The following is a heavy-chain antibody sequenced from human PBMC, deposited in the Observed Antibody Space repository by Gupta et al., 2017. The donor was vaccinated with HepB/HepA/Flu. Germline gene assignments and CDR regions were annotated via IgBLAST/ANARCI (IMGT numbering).Heavy chain of an antibody. Sequence: EVQLVESGGGLVQPGGSLRLSCAASGLTFSNYWLTWVRQAPGKGLEWVANIKEDGSEKYYVDSVKGRFTISRDNAKNSLYLQMNGLRAEDTAIYHCARARGPNYWGQGILVTVSS. CDR2: IKEDGSEK. V-gene: IGHV3-7*01. CDR1: GLTFSNYW. CDR3: ARARGPNY. J-gene: IGHJ4*02. D-gene: IGHD3-10*01.